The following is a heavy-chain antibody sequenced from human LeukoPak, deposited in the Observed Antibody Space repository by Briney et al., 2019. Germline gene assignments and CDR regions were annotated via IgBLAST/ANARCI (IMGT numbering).Heavy chain of an antibody. CDR1: GVTFKNYA. CDR2: ISSSSSTI. V-gene: IGHV3-48*04. CDR3: AREITTNGGRYFDY. J-gene: IGHJ4*02. Sequence: PGGSLRLSCAASGVTFKNYAMSWVRQAPGKGLEWVSYISSSSSTIYYADSVKGRFTISRDNAKNTLYLQMNSLRAEDTAVYYCAREITTNGGRYFDYWGQGTLVTVSS. D-gene: IGHD7-27*01.